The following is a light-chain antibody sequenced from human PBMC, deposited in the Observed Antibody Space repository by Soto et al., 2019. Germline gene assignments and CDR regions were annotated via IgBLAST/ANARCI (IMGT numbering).Light chain of an antibody. CDR1: SSDIGAYNY. V-gene: IGLV2-14*03. CDR3: SSYRSSRSDV. CDR2: EIN. J-gene: IGLJ1*01. Sequence: QSVLTQPASVSGSPGQSITISCTGTSSDIGAYNYVSWYQQHPGKAPKLLIYEINNRPSGVSTRFSGSKSGNAASLTVSGLQADDGADYYCSSYRSSRSDVFGTGTQLTVL.